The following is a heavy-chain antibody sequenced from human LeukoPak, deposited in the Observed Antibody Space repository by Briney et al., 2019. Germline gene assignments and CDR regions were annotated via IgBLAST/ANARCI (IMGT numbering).Heavy chain of an antibody. D-gene: IGHD1-26*01. CDR1: GFIFTNYW. V-gene: IGHV3-74*01. J-gene: IGHJ4*02. CDR2: IDKEGSAA. CDR3: ARGGYSGNYYMFY. Sequence: GGSLRLSCVSSGFIFTNYWMHWVRQVPGKGPVWVGRIDKEGSAAFYAESVKGRFTISRDNVKSTVYLQMNSLTAEDTAVYHCARGGYSGNYYMFYWGQGTLVTVSS.